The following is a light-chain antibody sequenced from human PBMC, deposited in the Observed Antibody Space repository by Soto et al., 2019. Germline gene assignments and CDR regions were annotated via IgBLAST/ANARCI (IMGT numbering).Light chain of an antibody. CDR2: EVS. CDR1: TSDVGSYNR. CDR3: SSYTRSSTVL. V-gene: IGLV2-18*02. Sequence: QSALTQPPSVPGSPGQSVTISCTGTTSDVGSYNRVSWYQQSPGTAPKLMIYEVSNRPSGVPDRFSGSKSGNTASLTISGLQAEDEADYYCSSYTRSSTVLFGGGTKLTVL. J-gene: IGLJ2*01.